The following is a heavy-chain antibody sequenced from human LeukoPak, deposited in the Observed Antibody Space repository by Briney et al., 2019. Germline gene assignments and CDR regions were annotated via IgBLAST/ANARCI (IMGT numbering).Heavy chain of an antibody. CDR1: GGSISSYY. Sequence: SETLSLTCTVSGGSISSYYWSWIRQPPGKGLEWIGYIYYSGSTNYNPSLKSRVTISVDTSKNQFSLKLSSVTAADTAVYYCARVGYCSSTSCYQFDYWGQGTLVTVSS. CDR3: ARVGYCSSTSCYQFDY. D-gene: IGHD2-2*03. V-gene: IGHV4-59*01. CDR2: IYYSGST. J-gene: IGHJ4*02.